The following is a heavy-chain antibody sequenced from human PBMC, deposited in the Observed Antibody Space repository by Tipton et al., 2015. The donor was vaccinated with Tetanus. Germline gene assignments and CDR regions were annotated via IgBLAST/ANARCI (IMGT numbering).Heavy chain of an antibody. J-gene: IGHJ4*02. CDR1: GGSISSSY. V-gene: IGHV4-59*01. CDR2: IYYSGST. Sequence: TLSLTCTVSGGSISSSYWNWIRQPPGKGLEWIGYIYYSGSTNYNPSLKSRVTISVDTSKNQFSLKLSSVTAADTAVYYCARAGGGSWGNFDYWGQGTLVTVSS. D-gene: IGHD6-13*01. CDR3: ARAGGGSWGNFDY.